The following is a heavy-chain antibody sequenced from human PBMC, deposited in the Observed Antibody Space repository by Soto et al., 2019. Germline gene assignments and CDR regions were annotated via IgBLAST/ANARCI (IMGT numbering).Heavy chain of an antibody. CDR2: ISAYNGNT. CDR1: GYTFTSYG. V-gene: IGHV1-18*04. D-gene: IGHD2-2*01. Sequence: QVQLVQSGAEVKKPGASVKVSCKASGYTFTSYGISWVRQAPGQGLEWMGWISAYNGNTNYAQKLQGRVTMTTDTSTSTAYMELRSLRSDDTAVYYCARTQGDSTSWHYYYYYGMDVWGQGTTVTVSS. J-gene: IGHJ6*02. CDR3: ARTQGDSTSWHYYYYYGMDV.